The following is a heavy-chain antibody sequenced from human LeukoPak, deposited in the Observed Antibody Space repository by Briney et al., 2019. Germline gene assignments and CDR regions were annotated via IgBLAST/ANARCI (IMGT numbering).Heavy chain of an antibody. CDR2: IKQDGSEK. Sequence: GGSLRLSCAASGFTFSNYWMTWVRQAPGKGLEWVANIKQDGSEKDYVHSVKGRFTISRDNAKNSLCLQMNSLRAEDTAVYYCAREMEFRYFDWLGDYMDVWGKGTTVTVSS. CDR3: AREMEFRYFDWLGDYMDV. CDR1: GFTFSNYW. V-gene: IGHV3-7*01. J-gene: IGHJ6*03. D-gene: IGHD3-9*01.